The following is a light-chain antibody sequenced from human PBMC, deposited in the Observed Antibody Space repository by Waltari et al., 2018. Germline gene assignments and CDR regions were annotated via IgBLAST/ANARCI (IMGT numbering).Light chain of an antibody. CDR2: GAS. CDR3: HQYNIWPLDT. CDR1: KSVGDN. V-gene: IGKV3-15*01. J-gene: IGKJ2*01. Sequence: DIVMTQSPVILSVSPGETATLSCRASKSVGDNVAWYQQRPGQAPRLIVYGASIRAAGVPAKFSGSGSATDFTLIISCLQSDDVSVYFWHQYNIWPLDTFGQGIWLDI.